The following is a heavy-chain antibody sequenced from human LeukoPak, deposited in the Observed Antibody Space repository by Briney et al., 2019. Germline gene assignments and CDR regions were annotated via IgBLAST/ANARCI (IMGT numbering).Heavy chain of an antibody. CDR3: ATYSSLNAREFQY. D-gene: IGHD3-22*01. Sequence: GGSLRLSCAASGFTFSSYWMSWVRQAPGKGLEWAANIKQDGSEKYYVDSVKGRFTISRDNAKNSLYLQMNSLRAEDTAVYYCATYSSLNAREFQYWGQGTLVTVSS. V-gene: IGHV3-7*01. J-gene: IGHJ1*01. CDR1: GFTFSSYW. CDR2: IKQDGSEK.